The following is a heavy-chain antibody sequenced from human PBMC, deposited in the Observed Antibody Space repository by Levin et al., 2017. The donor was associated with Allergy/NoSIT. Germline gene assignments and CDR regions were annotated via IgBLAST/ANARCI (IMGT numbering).Heavy chain of an antibody. J-gene: IGHJ5*02. Sequence: PSETLSLTCAVYGGSFSGYYWSWIRQPPGKGLEWIGEINHSGSTNYNPSLKSRVTISVDTSKNQFSLKLSSVTAADTAVYYCARARIVSGGAVTTSWFDPWGQGTLVTVSS. CDR3: ARARIVSGGAVTTSWFDP. CDR2: INHSGST. V-gene: IGHV4-34*01. D-gene: IGHD4-17*01. CDR1: GGSFSGYY.